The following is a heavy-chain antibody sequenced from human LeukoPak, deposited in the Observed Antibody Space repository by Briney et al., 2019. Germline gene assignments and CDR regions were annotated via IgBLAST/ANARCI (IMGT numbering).Heavy chain of an antibody. Sequence: PGGSLRLSCAASGFTFSSYAMSWVRQAPGKGLEWVSAISGSGGSTYYADSVKGRFTISRDNSKNTLYLQMNSLRAEDTAVYYCAKSRNPNYYDSSGLNDWGQGTLVTVSS. CDR1: GFTFSSYA. D-gene: IGHD3-22*01. CDR2: ISGSGGST. J-gene: IGHJ4*02. V-gene: IGHV3-23*01. CDR3: AKSRNPNYYDSSGLND.